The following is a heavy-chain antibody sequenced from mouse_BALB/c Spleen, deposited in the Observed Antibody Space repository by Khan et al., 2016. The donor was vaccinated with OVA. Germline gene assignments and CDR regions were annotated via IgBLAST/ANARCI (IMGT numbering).Heavy chain of an antibody. D-gene: IGHD2-2*01. CDR3: TRRGYVAWFAY. V-gene: IGHV1-31*01. Sequence: EVQLQQSGPELMKPGASVKISCKASGYSFTTYYIHWVMRSHGKSLEWIGYIYPFSGDTTYNQKFKGKATLTVDKSSSTAYIHLSNLTSEDSAVYFCTRRGYVAWFAYWGQGTLVTVSA. CDR2: IYPFSGDT. CDR1: GYSFTTYY. J-gene: IGHJ3*01.